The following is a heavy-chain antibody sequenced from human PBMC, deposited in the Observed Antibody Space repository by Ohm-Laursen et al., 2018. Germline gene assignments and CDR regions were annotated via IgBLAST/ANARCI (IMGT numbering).Heavy chain of an antibody. D-gene: IGHD5-12*01. V-gene: IGHV3-43*01. CDR2: ISWDDGSR. CDR1: GFTFDDYS. CDR3: AKAGGGYDYISYYGMDV. Sequence: SLRLSCAASGFTFDDYSMHWVRQAPGKGLEWVSTISWDDGSRDYADSVKGRFTISRDNSKNTLYLQMNSLRAEDTAVYYCAKAGGGYDYISYYGMDVWGQGTTVTVSS. J-gene: IGHJ6*02.